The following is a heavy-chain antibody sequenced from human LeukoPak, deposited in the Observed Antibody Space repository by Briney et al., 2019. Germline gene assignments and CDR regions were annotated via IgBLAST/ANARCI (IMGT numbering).Heavy chain of an antibody. V-gene: IGHV3-23*01. Sequence: PGGSLRLSCAASGFIFSNYAMSWVRQAPGKGLEWVSAISGSGGSTYYGDSVKGRFTISRDNSKNTLYLQMNSLRAEDTAVYYCAKGDRVKVVVPGAETYWGQGTLVTVSS. CDR3: AKGDRVKVVVPGAETY. CDR2: ISGSGGST. J-gene: IGHJ4*02. CDR1: GFIFSNYA. D-gene: IGHD2-2*01.